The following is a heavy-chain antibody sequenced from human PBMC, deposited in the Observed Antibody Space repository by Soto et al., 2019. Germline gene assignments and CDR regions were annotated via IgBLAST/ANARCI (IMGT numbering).Heavy chain of an antibody. V-gene: IGHV3-30-3*01. CDR2: LSYGGSSN. CDR3: ARDLNEVGDYVLDQ. Sequence: QVQLVESGGGVVQPGRSLRLSCAASGFSFSSYAVHWVRQAPGKGLEWVAVLSYGGSSNDYADSLQGRFTISGDNSKNTVYLQMRDLRAEDTAMYYCARDLNEVGDYVLDQWGQGTLVTVSS. D-gene: IGHD4-17*01. CDR1: GFSFSSYA. J-gene: IGHJ4*02.